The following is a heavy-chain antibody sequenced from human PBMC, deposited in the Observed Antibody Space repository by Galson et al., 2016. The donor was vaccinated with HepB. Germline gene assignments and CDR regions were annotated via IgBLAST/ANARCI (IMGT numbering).Heavy chain of an antibody. D-gene: IGHD5-24*01. CDR1: GFTFSSDW. V-gene: IGHV3-7*01. Sequence: SLRLSCAVSGFTFSSDWMDWVRQAPGKGLEWVANINQDGSVKHYVDSVKGRFTGSRDNSKNSLYLQMNSLRADDTAVYYCSIRLDFWGQGTLVTVSS. J-gene: IGHJ4*02. CDR2: INQDGSVK. CDR3: SIRLDF.